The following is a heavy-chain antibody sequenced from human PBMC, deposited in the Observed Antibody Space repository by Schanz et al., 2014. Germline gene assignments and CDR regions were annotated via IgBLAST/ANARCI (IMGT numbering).Heavy chain of an antibody. CDR3: ARQILIGAFDI. J-gene: IGHJ3*02. V-gene: IGHV4-59*08. CDR1: GGSMSSYY. D-gene: IGHD3-9*01. CDR2: IYYSGST. Sequence: QVQLQETGPGLVKPSETLSLTCTVSGGSMSSYYWTWIRQPPGKGLEWIGYIYYSGSTNYNPSLRGRVPISVDPSKTHFSLKLSSVTAADTAVYYCARQILIGAFDIWGQGTMVTVSS.